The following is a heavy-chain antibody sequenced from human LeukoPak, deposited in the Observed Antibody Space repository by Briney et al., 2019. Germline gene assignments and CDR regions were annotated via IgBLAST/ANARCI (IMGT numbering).Heavy chain of an antibody. CDR3: ARVGIAVAGKVSGYFDY. J-gene: IGHJ4*02. CDR2: SSDSGST. CDR1: GGSISSHY. V-gene: IGHV4-59*11. D-gene: IGHD6-19*01. Sequence: PSETLSLTCTVSGGSISSHYWSWIRQPPGKGLEWIGYSSDSGSTNYNPSLKSRVTMSVDTSKNQFSLRLNSVTAADTAVYYCARVGIAVAGKVSGYFDYWGQGTLVTVSS.